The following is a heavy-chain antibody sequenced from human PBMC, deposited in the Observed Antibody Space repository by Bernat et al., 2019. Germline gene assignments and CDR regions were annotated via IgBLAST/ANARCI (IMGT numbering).Heavy chain of an antibody. CDR2: IKSKTDGGST. CDR3: TTTRRYYYDSSGYYSYPYYYYGMDV. J-gene: IGHJ6*02. D-gene: IGHD3-22*01. V-gene: IGHV3-15*07. CDR1: GFAFSNAW. Sequence: EVQLVESGGGLVKPGGSLRLSCAASGFAFSNAWMNWVRQAPGKGLEWVGRIKSKTDGGSTDHAAPVKGRFTISRDDSKNTLYLQMNSLKTEDTAVYYCTTTRRYYYDSSGYYSYPYYYYGMDVWGQGTTVTVSS.